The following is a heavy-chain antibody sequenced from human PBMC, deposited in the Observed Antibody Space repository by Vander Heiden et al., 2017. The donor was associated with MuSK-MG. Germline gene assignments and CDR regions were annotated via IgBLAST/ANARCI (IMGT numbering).Heavy chain of an antibody. Sequence: QVQLVESGGGVVQPGRSLRLSCAVSGFPFSSHTMHWVRQAPGKGLEWVAVISSDGSKEHYADSMKGRFTISRDNSRNTLFLQMNSLRVEDTALYYCAREVVGPDTYFDSWGQGTLVTVSS. J-gene: IGHJ4*02. CDR2: ISSDGSKE. CDR3: AREVVGPDTYFDS. D-gene: IGHD1-26*01. CDR1: GFPFSSHT. V-gene: IGHV3-30-3*01.